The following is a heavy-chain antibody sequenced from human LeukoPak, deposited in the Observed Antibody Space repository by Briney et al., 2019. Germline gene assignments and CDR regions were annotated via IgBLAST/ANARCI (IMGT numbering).Heavy chain of an antibody. J-gene: IGHJ5*02. CDR3: ARGDSSSSRSNWFDP. V-gene: IGHV3-23*01. D-gene: IGHD6-6*01. Sequence: GGSLRLSCAASGFTFSSYAMSWVRQAPGKGLEWVSAISGSGGSTYYADSVKGRFTISRDNSKNTLYLQMNSLRAEDTAVYYCARGDSSSSRSNWFDPWGQGTLVTVSS. CDR1: GFTFSSYA. CDR2: ISGSGGST.